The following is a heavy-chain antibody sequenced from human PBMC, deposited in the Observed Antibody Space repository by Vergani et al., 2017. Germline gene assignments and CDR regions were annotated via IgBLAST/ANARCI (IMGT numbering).Heavy chain of an antibody. V-gene: IGHV4-59*11. CDR3: ASDTHSGQRADR. J-gene: IGHJ5*02. D-gene: IGHD6-19*01. Sequence: QVQLQESGPGLVKSSETLALTCSVSLDSIRNLYCNWIRQPPGKGLEWIGFIHYSENTNYNPSLKTRVTISVDTSKNQFSLTLTSVTAADTAVYYCASDTHSGQRADRWGQGLLVSVSS. CDR1: LDSIRNLY. CDR2: IHYSENT.